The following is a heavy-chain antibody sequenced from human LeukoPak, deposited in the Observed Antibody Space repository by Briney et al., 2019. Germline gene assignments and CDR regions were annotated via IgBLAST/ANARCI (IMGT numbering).Heavy chain of an antibody. Sequence: GGSLRLSCAASGFTFSSYSMNWVRQAPGKGLEWVSSISSSSSYIYYADSVKGRFTISRDNAKNSLYLQMNSLRAEDTAVYYCARDDSSGYYPTFDYWGQGTLVTVSS. J-gene: IGHJ4*02. CDR1: GFTFSSYS. D-gene: IGHD3-22*01. CDR2: ISSSSSYI. V-gene: IGHV3-21*01. CDR3: ARDDSSGYYPTFDY.